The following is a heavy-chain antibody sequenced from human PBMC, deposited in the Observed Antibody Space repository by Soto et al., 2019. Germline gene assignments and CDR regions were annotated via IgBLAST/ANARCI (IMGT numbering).Heavy chain of an antibody. CDR3: ASLAVADVAYHI. J-gene: IGHJ3*02. Sequence: QVQLVQSGAEVKKPGSSVKVSCKASGGTFSSYTISWVRQAPGQGLEWMGRIIPILGIAKYAQKFQGRVTITPDKSTSTAYMELSSLRSEDTAVYYCASLAVADVAYHIWGQGTMVTVSS. CDR1: GGTFSSYT. V-gene: IGHV1-69*02. D-gene: IGHD6-19*01. CDR2: IIPILGIA.